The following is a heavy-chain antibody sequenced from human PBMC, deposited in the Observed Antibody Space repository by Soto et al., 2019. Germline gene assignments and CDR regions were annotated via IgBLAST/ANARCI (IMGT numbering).Heavy chain of an antibody. Sequence: SETLSLTCTVSGGSISSGHYYWSWIRQPPGKGLEWIGNIYFRGSTYYSPSLKGRGTISVDTSKNQFSLKLSSVTAADTAVYYCASIYDSSGYVDYWGQGTLVTVSS. D-gene: IGHD3-22*01. CDR1: GGSISSGHYY. V-gene: IGHV4-30-4*01. J-gene: IGHJ4*02. CDR3: ASIYDSSGYVDY. CDR2: IYFRGST.